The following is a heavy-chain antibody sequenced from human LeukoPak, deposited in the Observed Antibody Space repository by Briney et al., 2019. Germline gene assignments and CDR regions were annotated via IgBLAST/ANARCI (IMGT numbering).Heavy chain of an antibody. CDR3: ARDCIGGDCSVVLIFDY. CDR1: GYTFTSFG. Sequence: PGASVKVACKASGYTFTSFGISWLRQAPGQGLEWMGWINTYNGNTNYAQKLQGRVTLTTDTSTNTAYMEVRTLRSDDTAVYYCARDCIGGDCSVVLIFDYWGQGTLVTVSS. V-gene: IGHV1-18*01. D-gene: IGHD2-21*02. CDR2: INTYNGNT. J-gene: IGHJ4*02.